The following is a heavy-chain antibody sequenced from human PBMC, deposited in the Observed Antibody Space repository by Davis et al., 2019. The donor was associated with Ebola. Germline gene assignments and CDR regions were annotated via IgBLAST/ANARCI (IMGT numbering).Heavy chain of an antibody. V-gene: IGHV4-59*08. CDR1: GGSISSYY. CDR2: IYYSGST. Sequence: SETLSLTCTVSGGSISSYYWSWIRQPPGKGLEWIGYIYYSGSTNYNPSLKSRVTISVDTSKNQFSLKLSSVTAADTAVYYCARLPYEGEYYYYGMDVWGQGTTVTVSS. J-gene: IGHJ6*02. D-gene: IGHD3-16*01. CDR3: ARLPYEGEYYYYGMDV.